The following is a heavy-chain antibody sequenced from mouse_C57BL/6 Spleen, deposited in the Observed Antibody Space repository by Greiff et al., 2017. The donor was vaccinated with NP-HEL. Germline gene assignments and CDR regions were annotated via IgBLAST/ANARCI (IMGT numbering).Heavy chain of an antibody. CDR3: ARLGNYWYFDV. CDR2: INPSNGGT. V-gene: IGHV1-53*01. Sequence: QVQLKQPGTELVKPGASVKLSCKASGYTFTSYWMHWVKQRPGQGLAWIGNINPSNGGTNYNEKFKSKATLTVDKSSSTAYMQLSSLTSEDSAVYYCARLGNYWYFDVWGTGTTVTVTS. D-gene: IGHD2-1*01. CDR1: GYTFTSYW. J-gene: IGHJ1*03.